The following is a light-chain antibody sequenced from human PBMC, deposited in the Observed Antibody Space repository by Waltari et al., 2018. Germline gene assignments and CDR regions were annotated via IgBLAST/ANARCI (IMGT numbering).Light chain of an antibody. J-gene: IGLJ3*02. Sequence: QLVLTQSPSASASLGASVKLTCTLSSGHINNVIAWLQQRPEKGPRYLMKVNSDGSHNKGDDIPERFSGSGSGAERYLSISSLQSEDEADDICQTGGHGTWVFGGGTKLTVL. V-gene: IGLV4-69*01. CDR1: SGHINNV. CDR3: QTGGHGTWV. CDR2: VNSDGSH.